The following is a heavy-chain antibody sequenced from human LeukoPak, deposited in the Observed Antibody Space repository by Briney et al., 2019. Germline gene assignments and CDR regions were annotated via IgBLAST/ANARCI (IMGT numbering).Heavy chain of an antibody. D-gene: IGHD3-10*01. CDR2: ISEDGGST. CDR1: GFTFDDYA. Sequence: GGCLRLSCAASGFTFDDYAMHWVRQAAGRGLEWVSLISEDGGSTYYADSVKGRFTISRDNSKNSLYLQMNSLRTEDTALYYCAKGSSHLGYWGQGTLVTVSS. CDR3: AKGSSHLGY. V-gene: IGHV3-43*02. J-gene: IGHJ4*02.